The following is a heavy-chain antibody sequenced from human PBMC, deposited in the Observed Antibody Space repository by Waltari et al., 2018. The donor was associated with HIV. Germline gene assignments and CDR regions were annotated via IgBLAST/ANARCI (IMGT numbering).Heavy chain of an antibody. D-gene: IGHD6-25*01. CDR1: GDSMTSYY. CDR3: ATFRSVRDSGGHFTTRFDY. Sequence: QVQLQESGPGLVKPSETLSLTCIVSGDSMTSYYWSWIRQPTGKGREWIGNIYHTGNRNYNSSLKSRVTMWVDTSKNQFSLQLRSVTDADTAVFYCATFRSVRDSGGHFTTRFDYWGQGSLVIVSS. V-gene: IGHV4-59*12. J-gene: IGHJ4*02. CDR2: IYHTGNR.